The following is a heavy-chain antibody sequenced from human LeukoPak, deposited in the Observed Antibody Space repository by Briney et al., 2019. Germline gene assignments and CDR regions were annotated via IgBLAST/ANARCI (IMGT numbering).Heavy chain of an antibody. CDR3: ARERWGYSYGYGTYYFDY. Sequence: SETLSLTCTVSGGSISSYYWSWIRQPAGKGLEWIGRIYTSGSTNYNPSLKSRVTMSVDTSKNQFSLKPSSVTAADTAVYYCARERWGYSYGYGTYYFDYWGQGTLVTVSS. CDR2: IYTSGST. V-gene: IGHV4-4*07. D-gene: IGHD5-18*01. J-gene: IGHJ4*02. CDR1: GGSISSYY.